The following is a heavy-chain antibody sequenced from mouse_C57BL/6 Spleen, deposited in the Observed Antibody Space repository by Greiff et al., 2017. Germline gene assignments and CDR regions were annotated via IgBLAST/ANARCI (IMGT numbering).Heavy chain of an antibody. CDR2: INPNYGTT. CDR3: AREGLGMGY. J-gene: IGHJ4*01. CDR1: GYSFTDYN. Sequence: VQLQQSGPELVKPGASVKISCKASGYSFTDYNMNWVKQSTGKSLEWIGVINPNYGTTCYNQKFKGKATLTGDQSSSTADMQLNSLTSEGSAVYYCAREGLGMGYWGKGTSVTVSS. V-gene: IGHV1-39*01. D-gene: IGHD3-1*01.